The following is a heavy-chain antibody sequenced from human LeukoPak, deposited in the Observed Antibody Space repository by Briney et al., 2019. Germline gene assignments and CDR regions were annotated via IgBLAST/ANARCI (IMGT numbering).Heavy chain of an antibody. Sequence: GGSLRLSCAASGFTFSTCWMSWIRQAPGKGLEWVANIKYDGSEKYYVDSVKGRFTVSRDNAKNSLYLQMNSLRAEDRAVYYCAREEWWFDYWGQGTLVTVSS. CDR1: GFTFSTCW. CDR3: AREEWWFDY. J-gene: IGHJ4*02. V-gene: IGHV3-7*01. D-gene: IGHD2-15*01. CDR2: IKYDGSEK.